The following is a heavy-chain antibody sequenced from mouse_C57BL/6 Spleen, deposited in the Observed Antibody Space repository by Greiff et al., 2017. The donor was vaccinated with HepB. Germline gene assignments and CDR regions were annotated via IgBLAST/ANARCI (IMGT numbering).Heavy chain of an antibody. D-gene: IGHD2-5*01. CDR1: GYTFTSYW. Sequence: QVQLQQPGAELVKPGASVKLSCKASGYTFTSYWMQWVKQRPGQGLEWIGEIDPSDSYTNYNQKFKGKATLTVDTSSSTAYLQLSSLTSEDSAVYYCARQPYYSNYWYFDYWGQGTTLTVSS. CDR3: ARQPYYSNYWYFDY. V-gene: IGHV1-50*01. J-gene: IGHJ2*01. CDR2: IDPSDSYT.